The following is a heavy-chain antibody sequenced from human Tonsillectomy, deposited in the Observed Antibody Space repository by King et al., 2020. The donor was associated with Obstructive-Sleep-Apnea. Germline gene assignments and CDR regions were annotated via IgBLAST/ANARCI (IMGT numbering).Heavy chain of an antibody. CDR1: GGAISSGDYY. J-gene: IGHJ4*02. V-gene: IGHV4-31*03. CDR2: IYYSGST. D-gene: IGHD4-17*01. CDR3: ARVHGDYGEDYFDY. Sequence: MQLQESGPGLVKPSQTLSLTCTVSGGAISSGDYYWSWIRQHPGKGLEWIGYIYYSGSTYYNPSLKSRVTISVDTSKNQFSLNLSSVTAADTAVYYCARVHGDYGEDYFDYWGKGTLVTVSS.